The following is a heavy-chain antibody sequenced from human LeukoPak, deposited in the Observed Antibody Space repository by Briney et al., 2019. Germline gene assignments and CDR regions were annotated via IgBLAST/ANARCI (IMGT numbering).Heavy chain of an antibody. CDR1: GGSISSSRYY. V-gene: IGHV4-61*05. Sequence: PSETLSLTCTVSGGSISSSRYYWGWIRQPPGKGLEWIGYIYNSGSTNYNPSLRSRVTISVDASKNQFSLKLNSVTAADTAVYYCARRNILTEGEAFDIWGQGTLVTVSS. CDR2: IYNSGST. J-gene: IGHJ3*02. D-gene: IGHD3-9*01. CDR3: ARRNILTEGEAFDI.